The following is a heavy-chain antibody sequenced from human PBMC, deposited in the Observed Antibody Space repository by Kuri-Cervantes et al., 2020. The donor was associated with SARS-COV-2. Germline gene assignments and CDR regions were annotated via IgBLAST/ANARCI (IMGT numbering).Heavy chain of an antibody. D-gene: IGHD5-12*01. J-gene: IGHJ6*03. CDR2: ISYDGSNK. V-gene: IGHV3-30*03. CDR3: ASLGFDDNLYYYYYMDV. CDR1: GFTFSSYG. Sequence: GGSLRLSCAASGFTFSSYGMHWVRQAPGKGLEWVAVISYDGSNKYYADSMKGRFTISRDNSKNTLYLQMNSLRAEDTAVYYCASLGFDDNLYYYYYMDVWGKGTTVTVSS.